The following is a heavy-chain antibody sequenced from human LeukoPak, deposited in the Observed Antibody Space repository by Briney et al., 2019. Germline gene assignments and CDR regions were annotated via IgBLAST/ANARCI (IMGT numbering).Heavy chain of an antibody. J-gene: IGHJ4*02. V-gene: IGHV1-2*02. Sequence: ASVKVSCKASGSTFTGYYIHWVRQAPGQGLEWMGWINPNSGGTNYAQKFQGRVTMTRDTSISTAYMELSRLRSDDTAVYYCARVITMVRGGGYFDYWGQGTLVTVSS. CDR2: INPNSGGT. D-gene: IGHD3-10*01. CDR1: GSTFTGYY. CDR3: ARVITMVRGGGYFDY.